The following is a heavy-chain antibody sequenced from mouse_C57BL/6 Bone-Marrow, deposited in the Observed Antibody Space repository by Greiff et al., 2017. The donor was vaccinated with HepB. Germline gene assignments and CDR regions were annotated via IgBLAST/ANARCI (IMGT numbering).Heavy chain of an antibody. V-gene: IGHV1-69*01. J-gene: IGHJ3*01. D-gene: IGHD2-5*01. CDR3: AREGPYSNVAWFAY. Sequence: QVQLQQPGAELVMPGASVKLSCKASGYTFTSYWMHWVKQRPGQGLEWIGEIDPSDSYTNYNQKFKGQSTLTVDKSSSTAYMQLSSLTSEDSAVYYGAREGPYSNVAWFAYWGQGTLVTVSA. CDR2: IDPSDSYT. CDR1: GYTFTSYW.